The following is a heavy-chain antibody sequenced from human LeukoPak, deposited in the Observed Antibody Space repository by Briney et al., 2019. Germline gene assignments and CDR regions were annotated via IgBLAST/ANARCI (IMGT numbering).Heavy chain of an antibody. Sequence: GGSLRLSCAASGFTFSSYWMSWVRQAPGKGLEWVANIKQDGSEKYYVDSVKGRFTISRDNAKNSLYLQMNSLRAEDTAVYYCARRRSYVWGSYRSLCDYYMDVWGKGTTVTVSS. CDR2: IKQDGSEK. CDR1: GFTFSSYW. CDR3: ARRRSYVWGSYRSLCDYYMDV. V-gene: IGHV3-7*01. D-gene: IGHD3-16*02. J-gene: IGHJ6*03.